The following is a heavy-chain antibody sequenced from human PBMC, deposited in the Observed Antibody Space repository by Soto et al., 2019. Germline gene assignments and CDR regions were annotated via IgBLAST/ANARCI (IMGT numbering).Heavy chain of an antibody. J-gene: IGHJ4*02. D-gene: IGHD2-15*01. CDR3: GKVLVGATGHTDSDS. CDR1: GGSIYRSGYY. Sequence: SETLSLTCTVSGGSIYRSGYYWGWIRQTPGRGLEWIGNIDYNGVTYSNPSLKSRVTISRDTSKNQFSLKLTSVTAADTALYYCGKVLVGATGHTDSDSWGPGTLVTVSS. V-gene: IGHV4-39*01. CDR2: IDYNGVT.